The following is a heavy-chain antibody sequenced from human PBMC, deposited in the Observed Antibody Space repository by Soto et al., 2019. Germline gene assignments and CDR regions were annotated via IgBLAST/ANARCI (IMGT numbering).Heavy chain of an antibody. CDR1: GGSISSGGYS. V-gene: IGHV4-30-2*01. CDR2: IYHSGST. Sequence: SETLSLTCAVSGGSISSGGYSWSWIRQPPGKGLEWIGYIYHSGSTYYNPSLKSRVTISVDRSKNQFSLKLSSVTAADTAVYYCARDRAVMGYAFDIWGQGTMVTVSS. D-gene: IGHD3-10*01. CDR3: ARDRAVMGYAFDI. J-gene: IGHJ3*02.